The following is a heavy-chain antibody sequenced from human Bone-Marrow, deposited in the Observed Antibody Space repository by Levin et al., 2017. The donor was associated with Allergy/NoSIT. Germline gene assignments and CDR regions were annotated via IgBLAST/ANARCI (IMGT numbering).Heavy chain of an antibody. D-gene: IGHD4-11*01. CDR1: GGSISSSFNY. CDR2: IYYSGST. Sequence: SQTLSLTCTVSGGSISSSFNYWGWIRQSPGKGLEWIGGIYYSGSTYHNPSLKSRVTISVDTSNNQFSLRLTSVTAADTAIYYCARIYSYYYGMDVWGQGTTVTVSS. J-gene: IGHJ6*02. CDR3: ARIYSYYYGMDV. V-gene: IGHV4-39*01.